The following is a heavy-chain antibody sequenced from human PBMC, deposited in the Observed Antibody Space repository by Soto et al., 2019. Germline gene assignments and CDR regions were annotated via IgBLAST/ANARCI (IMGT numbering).Heavy chain of an antibody. D-gene: IGHD3-22*01. Sequence: PGGSLRLSCAASGFTFSSYAMHWVRQAPGKGLEWVAVISYDGSNKYYADSVKGRFTISRDNSKNTLYLQMNSLRAEDTAVYYCASDYYYDSSGYYNVFDYWGQGTLVTVSS. J-gene: IGHJ4*02. CDR1: GFTFSSYA. CDR3: ASDYYYDSSGYYNVFDY. CDR2: ISYDGSNK. V-gene: IGHV3-30-3*01.